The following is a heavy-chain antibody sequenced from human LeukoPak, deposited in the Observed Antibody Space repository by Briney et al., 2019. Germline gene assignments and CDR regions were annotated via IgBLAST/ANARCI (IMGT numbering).Heavy chain of an antibody. CDR1: GYTFTSYD. J-gene: IGHJ5*02. D-gene: IGHD2-2*02. CDR2: MNPNSGNT. CDR3: ARDLVVVPAAINWFDP. Sequence: ASVKVSCKASGYTFTSYDINWVRQATGQGLEWMGWMNPNSGNTGYAQKFQGRVTITRSTSISTAYMELRSLRSDDTAVYYCARDLVVVPAAINWFDPWGQGTLVTVSS. V-gene: IGHV1-8*03.